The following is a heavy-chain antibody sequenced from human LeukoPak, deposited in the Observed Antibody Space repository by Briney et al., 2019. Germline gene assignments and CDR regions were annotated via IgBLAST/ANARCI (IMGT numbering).Heavy chain of an antibody. V-gene: IGHV4-34*01. D-gene: IGHD3-10*01. CDR3: ARDRPDYYGSGSCYPGGFDY. Sequence: SETLSLTCAVYGGSFSGYYWSWIRQPPGKGLEGIGEINHSGSTNYNPSLKSRVTISVDTSKNQFSLKMSSVTAADTAVYYCARDRPDYYGSGSCYPGGFDYWGQGTLVTVSS. CDR2: INHSGST. CDR1: GGSFSGYY. J-gene: IGHJ4*02.